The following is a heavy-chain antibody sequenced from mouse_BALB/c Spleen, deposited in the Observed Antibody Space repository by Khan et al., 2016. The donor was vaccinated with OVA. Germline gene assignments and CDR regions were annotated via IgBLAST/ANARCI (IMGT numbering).Heavy chain of an antibody. Sequence: QVQLKQSRSELVRPGTSVKMSCKTAGFTFTNYWIGWVKQTPGHGLEWIGDINPGGGYTNYTDKFKVQITLTSDASASTAYLQLSSLTSEDSAIYYCARGSRNDYYLDYWGQGTTLTVSS. J-gene: IGHJ2*01. D-gene: IGHD2-4*01. CDR3: ARGSRNDYYLDY. V-gene: IGHV1-63*02. CDR2: INPGGGYT. CDR1: GFTFTNYW.